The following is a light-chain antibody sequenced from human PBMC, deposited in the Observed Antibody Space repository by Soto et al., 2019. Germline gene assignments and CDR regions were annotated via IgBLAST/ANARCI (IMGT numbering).Light chain of an antibody. CDR3: QQYNSHPPWT. Sequence: DIQMTQSPSTLSASVGDRVTITCRASQSISSWLAWYQQKPGKAPKLLIYKASNLESGVPSRFSGSGSGTEFPLTISSLQPDDFATYYCQQYNSHPPWTFGQGTKVEIK. CDR2: KAS. V-gene: IGKV1-5*03. J-gene: IGKJ1*01. CDR1: QSISSW.